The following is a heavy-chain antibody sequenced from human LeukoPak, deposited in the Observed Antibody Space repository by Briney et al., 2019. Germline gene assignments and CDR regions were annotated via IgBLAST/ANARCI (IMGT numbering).Heavy chain of an antibody. J-gene: IGHJ4*02. D-gene: IGHD5-18*01. CDR2: INHSGST. V-gene: IGHV4-34*01. CDR3: AGGRIQLWLRHAYYSDY. CDR1: GGSFSGYY. Sequence: SETLSLTCAVYGGSFSGYYWSWIRQPPGKGLEWIGEINHSGSTNYNPSLKSRVTISVDTSKNQFSLKLSSVTAADTAVYYCAGGRIQLWLRHAYYSDYWGQGTLVTVSS.